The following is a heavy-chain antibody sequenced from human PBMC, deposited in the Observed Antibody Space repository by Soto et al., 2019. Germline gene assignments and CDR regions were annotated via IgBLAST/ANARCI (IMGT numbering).Heavy chain of an antibody. CDR2: INSDGSST. CDR3: ARANGYYYGSGPYYFDY. CDR1: GFTFSSYW. D-gene: IGHD3-10*01. V-gene: IGHV3-74*01. J-gene: IGHJ4*02. Sequence: GGSLRLSCAASGFTFSSYWMHWVRQAPGKGLVWVSRINSDGSSTSYADSVKGRFTISRDNAKNTLYLQMNSLRAEDTAVYYCARANGYYYGSGPYYFDYWGQGTLVTVSS.